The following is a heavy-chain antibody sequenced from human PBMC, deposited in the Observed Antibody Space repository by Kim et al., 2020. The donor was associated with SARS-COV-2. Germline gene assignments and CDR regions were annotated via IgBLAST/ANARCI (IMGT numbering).Heavy chain of an antibody. V-gene: IGHV3-23*01. Sequence: GGSLRLSCAASGFTFSRYAMSWVRQAPGKGLEWVSAISGSGGSTYYADSVKGRFTISRDNSKNTLYLQMNSLRAEDTAVYYCAKVARGAMVRGVIKSDAFDIWGQGTMVTVSS. CDR3: AKVARGAMVRGVIKSDAFDI. CDR2: ISGSGGST. J-gene: IGHJ3*02. D-gene: IGHD3-10*01. CDR1: GFTFSRYA.